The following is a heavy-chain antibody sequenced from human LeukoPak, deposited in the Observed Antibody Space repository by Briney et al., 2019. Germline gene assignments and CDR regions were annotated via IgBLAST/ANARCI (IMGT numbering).Heavy chain of an antibody. V-gene: IGHV3-66*01. CDR1: RFTVSSNY. D-gene: IGHD6-13*01. J-gene: IGHJ4*02. CDR3: AKDVAAAPTFDY. CDR2: IYSSGST. Sequence: PGGSLRLSCAASRFTVSSNYMSWVRQAPGKGLEWVSFIYSSGSTYYADSVRGRFTISRDNSNNTLYLQMNSLRVEDTAVYYCAKDVAAAPTFDYWGQGTLVTVSS.